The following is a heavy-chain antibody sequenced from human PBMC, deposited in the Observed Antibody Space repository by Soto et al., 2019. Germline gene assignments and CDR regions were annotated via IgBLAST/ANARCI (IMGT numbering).Heavy chain of an antibody. CDR1: GYTFTAYY. D-gene: IGHD6-19*01. V-gene: IGHV1-2*02. CDR3: ARGGAVAGTE. Sequence: QVQLVQSGAEVEKPGASVKVSCKASGYTFTAYYVHWVRQAPGQGLEWMGWINPNTGVTNYAHKFQGRVTMTRDTSISTAYMELSRLGSDDTAVYYCARGGAVAGTEWGQGTLVTVSS. J-gene: IGHJ4*02. CDR2: INPNTGVT.